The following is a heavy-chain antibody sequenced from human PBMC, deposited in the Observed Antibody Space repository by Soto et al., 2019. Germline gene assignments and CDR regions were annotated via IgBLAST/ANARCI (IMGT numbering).Heavy chain of an antibody. CDR3: ARGRKSYGRGYFDY. V-gene: IGHV1-69*06. CDR1: GGTFSSYA. Sequence: QVQLVQSGAEVKKPGSSVKVSCKASGGTFSSYAISWVRQAPGQGLEWMGGIIPIFCTANYAQKVQGRVTITAHKSTSTAYMELSSLRSEDTAVYYCARGRKSYGRGYFDYWGQGPLVTVSS. CDR2: IIPIFCTA. J-gene: IGHJ4*02. D-gene: IGHD4-17*01.